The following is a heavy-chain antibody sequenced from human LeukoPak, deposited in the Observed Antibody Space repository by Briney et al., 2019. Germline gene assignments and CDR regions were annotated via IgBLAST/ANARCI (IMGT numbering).Heavy chain of an antibody. CDR1: GESFSGHC. J-gene: IGHJ4*02. Sequence: SETLSLTCAVYGESFSGHCWGWIRQPPGKGLEWIGSIYHSGSTYYNPSLKSRVTISVDTSKNQFSLKLSSVTAADTAVYYCASSGYLPPHPNLSYPESWGQGTLVTVSS. CDR3: ASSGYLPPHPNLSYPES. D-gene: IGHD5-12*01. CDR2: IYHSGST. V-gene: IGHV4-38-2*01.